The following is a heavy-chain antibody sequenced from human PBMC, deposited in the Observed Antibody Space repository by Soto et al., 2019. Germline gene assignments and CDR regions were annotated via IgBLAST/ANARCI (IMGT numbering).Heavy chain of an antibody. CDR3: ARAREMITFGGVIVNFDY. J-gene: IGHJ4*02. V-gene: IGHV4-59*08. D-gene: IGHD3-16*02. CDR1: GGSISSYY. Sequence: SETLSLTCTVSGGSISSYYWNWIRQPPGKGLEWIGYIYYSGSTNYNPSLKSRVTISVDTSKNQFSLKLSSVTAADTAVYYCARAREMITFGGVIVNFDYWGQGTLVTVSS. CDR2: IYYSGST.